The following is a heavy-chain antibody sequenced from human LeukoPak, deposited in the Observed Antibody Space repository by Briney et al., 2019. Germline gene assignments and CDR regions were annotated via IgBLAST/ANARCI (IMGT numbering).Heavy chain of an antibody. V-gene: IGHV4-34*01. CDR1: GGSFSGYY. CDR3: ARWCHYDSSGYYYYYFDY. Sequence: SETLSLTCAVYGGSFSGYYWSWIRQPPGKGLEWIGEINHSGSTNYNPSLKSRVTISVDTSKNQFSLKLSSVTAADTAVYYCARWCHYDSSGYYYYYFDYWGQGTLVTVSS. J-gene: IGHJ4*02. D-gene: IGHD3-22*01. CDR2: INHSGST.